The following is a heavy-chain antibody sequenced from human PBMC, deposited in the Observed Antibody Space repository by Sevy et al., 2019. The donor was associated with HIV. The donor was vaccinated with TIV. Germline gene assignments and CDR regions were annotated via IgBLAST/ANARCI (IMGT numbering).Heavy chain of an antibody. V-gene: IGHV3-7*03. CDR3: ARFGATTYFDY. Sequence: GGSLRLSCAASGFTFSSYWMSWVRQAPGKGLEWVANIKQDGSEKYYVDSVKGRFTISRKNAKNSLYLQMNSLRAEETAVYYCARFGATTYFDYWGQGTLVTVSS. CDR2: IKQDGSEK. J-gene: IGHJ4*02. D-gene: IGHD3-10*01. CDR1: GFTFSSYW.